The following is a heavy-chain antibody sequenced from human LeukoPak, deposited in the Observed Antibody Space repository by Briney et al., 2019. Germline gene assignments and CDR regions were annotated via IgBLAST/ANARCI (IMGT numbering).Heavy chain of an antibody. CDR1: GFTFGSNY. J-gene: IGHJ4*02. CDR2: IHSGDST. CDR3: AKVGTMIVVVTNHYYFDY. Sequence: GGSLRLSCAASGFTFGSNYMSWVRQAPGKGLEWVSGIHSGDSTYYADSVKGRITISRDNSKNMLYLQMNSLRAEDTAVYYCAKVGTMIVVVTNHYYFDYWGQGTLVTVSS. V-gene: IGHV3-53*01. D-gene: IGHD3-22*01.